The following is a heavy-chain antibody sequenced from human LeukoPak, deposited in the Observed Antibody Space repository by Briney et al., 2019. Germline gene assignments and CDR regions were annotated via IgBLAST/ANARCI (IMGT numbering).Heavy chain of an antibody. CDR2: ISWDGGST. CDR3: AKGGSYEGFYFDY. J-gene: IGHJ4*02. Sequence: GGSLRLSCAASGFTLDDYAMHWVRQAPGKGLGWVSLISWDGGSTYYADSVKGRFTISRDNSKNSLYLQMNSLRAEDTALYYCAKGGSYEGFYFDYWGQGTLVTVSS. D-gene: IGHD1-26*01. CDR1: GFTLDDYA. V-gene: IGHV3-43D*03.